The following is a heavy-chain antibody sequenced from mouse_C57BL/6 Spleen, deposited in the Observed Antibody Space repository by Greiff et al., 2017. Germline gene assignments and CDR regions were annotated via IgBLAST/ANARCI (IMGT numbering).Heavy chain of an antibody. D-gene: IGHD1-1*01. CDR1: GYTFTSYW. CDR2: INPSSGYT. V-gene: IGHV1-7*01. J-gene: IGHJ1*03. CDR3: ARFGSSSWYFDV. Sequence: QVQLKQSGAELAKPGASVKLSCKASGYTFTSYWMHWVKQRPGQGREWIGYINPSSGYTKYNQKFKDKATLTADKSSSTSYMQLSSLTYEDSAVYYCARFGSSSWYFDVWSTGTTVTVSS.